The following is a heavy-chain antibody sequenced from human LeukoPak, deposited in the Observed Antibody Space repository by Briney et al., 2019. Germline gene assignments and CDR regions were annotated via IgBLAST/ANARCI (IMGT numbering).Heavy chain of an antibody. Sequence: SETLSLTCAVYGGSFSGYYWSWIRQPPGKGLEWIGEINHSGSTNYNPSLKSRVTMSVDTSRNQFSLKLSSVTAVDAAVYYCARRSYDSSGYRDWYFDLWGRGTLVTVSS. CDR2: INHSGST. D-gene: IGHD3-22*01. V-gene: IGHV4-34*01. J-gene: IGHJ2*01. CDR1: GGSFSGYY. CDR3: ARRSYDSSGYRDWYFDL.